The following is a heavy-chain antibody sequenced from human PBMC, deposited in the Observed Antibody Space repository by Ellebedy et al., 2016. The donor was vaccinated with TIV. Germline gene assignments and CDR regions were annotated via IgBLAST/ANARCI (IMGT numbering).Heavy chain of an antibody. CDR3: ARDRGTTMTVSDY. CDR2: ISSSGSTI. V-gene: IGHV3-11*04. CDR1: GFTFSDYS. Sequence: PGGSLRLSCAASGFTFSDYSMNWIRQTPGKGLEWVSYISSSGSTIYYADSVKGRFTISSDNSKNTLYLQMNSLRAEDTAVYYCARDRGTTMTVSDYWGQGTLVTVSS. J-gene: IGHJ4*02. D-gene: IGHD3-22*01.